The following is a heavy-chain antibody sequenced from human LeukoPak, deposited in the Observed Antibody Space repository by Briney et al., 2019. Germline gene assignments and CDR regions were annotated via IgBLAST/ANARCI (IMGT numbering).Heavy chain of an antibody. CDR2: IYYSGST. Sequence: SETLSLTCTVSGGSISSSSYYWGWIRQPPGKGLEWIGSIYYSGSTYYNPSLKSRVTISVDTSKNQFSLKLSSVTAADAAVYYCARVQAAGGRYFDYWGQGTLVTVSS. CDR1: GGSISSSSYY. V-gene: IGHV4-39*07. J-gene: IGHJ4*02. D-gene: IGHD6-13*01. CDR3: ARVQAAGGRYFDY.